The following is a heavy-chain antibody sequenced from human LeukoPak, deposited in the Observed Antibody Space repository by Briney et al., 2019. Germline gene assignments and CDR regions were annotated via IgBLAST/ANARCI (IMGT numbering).Heavy chain of an antibody. CDR3: AREKGAYCGGDCEPPLVY. J-gene: IGHJ4*02. CDR1: GFTFSSYA. V-gene: IGHV3-30*04. CDR2: ISYDGSNK. D-gene: IGHD2-21*02. Sequence: PGGSLRLSCAASGFTFSSYAMHWVRQAPGKGLEWVAVISYDGSNKYYADSVKGRFTISRDNSKNTLYLQMNSLRAEDTAVYYCAREKGAYCGGDCEPPLVYWGQGTLVTVSS.